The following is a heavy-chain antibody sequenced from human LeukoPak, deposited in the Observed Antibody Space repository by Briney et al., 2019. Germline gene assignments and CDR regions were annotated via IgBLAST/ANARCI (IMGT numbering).Heavy chain of an antibody. CDR1: GGSFSGYY. CDR3: ARGRIAGTAGNWFDP. Sequence: SETLSLTCAVYGGSFSGYYWSWIRQPPGKGLEWIGEINHSGSTNYNPSLKSRVTISVDTSKNQFSLKLSSVTAADTAVYYCARGRIAGTAGNWFDPWGRGTLVTVSS. J-gene: IGHJ5*02. V-gene: IGHV4-34*01. D-gene: IGHD2-15*01. CDR2: INHSGST.